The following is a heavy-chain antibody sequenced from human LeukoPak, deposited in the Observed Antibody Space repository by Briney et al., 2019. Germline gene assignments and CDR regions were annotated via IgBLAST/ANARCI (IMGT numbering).Heavy chain of an antibody. CDR3: ARLSYDAGSYSVLDH. D-gene: IGHD3-10*01. J-gene: IGHJ4*02. V-gene: IGHV4-39*01. CDR2: IYYSGTT. CDR1: GDSISGSDYY. Sequence: SETLSLTCTVSGDSISGSDYYWAWIRQPPGKGLEWIGTIYYSGTTYYNPSLKSRVTISVDTSKNQFSLKLSSVTAADTAVYYCARLSYDAGSYSVLDHWGQGTLVTVSS.